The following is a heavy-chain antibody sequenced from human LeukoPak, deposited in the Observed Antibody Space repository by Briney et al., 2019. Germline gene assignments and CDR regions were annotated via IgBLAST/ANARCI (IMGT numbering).Heavy chain of an antibody. CDR3: ASCIAAACAY. CDR2: ISSSSSTI. J-gene: IGHJ4*02. CDR1: GFTFSSYN. Sequence: GGSLRLSCAASGFTFSSYNMNWVRQAPGKGLEWVSYISSSSSTIYYADSVKGRFTISRDNAKNSLYLQMNSLRAEDTAVYYCASCIAAACAYWGQGTLVTVSS. V-gene: IGHV3-48*01. D-gene: IGHD6-13*01.